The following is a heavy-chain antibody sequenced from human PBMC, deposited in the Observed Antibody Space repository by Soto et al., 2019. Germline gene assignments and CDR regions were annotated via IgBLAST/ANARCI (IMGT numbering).Heavy chain of an antibody. Sequence: SGTLSLTCTVSGGSISSYYWSWIRQPPGKGLEWIGYIYYSGSTNYNPSLKSQVTISVDTSKNQFSLKLSSVTAADTAVYYCARAAYSNYVHYYYYYMDVWGKGTTVTVSS. J-gene: IGHJ6*03. V-gene: IGHV4-59*01. D-gene: IGHD4-4*01. CDR2: IYYSGST. CDR1: GGSISSYY. CDR3: ARAAYSNYVHYYYYYMDV.